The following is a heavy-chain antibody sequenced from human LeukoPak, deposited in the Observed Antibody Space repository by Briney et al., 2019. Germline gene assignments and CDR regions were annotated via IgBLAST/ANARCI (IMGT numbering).Heavy chain of an antibody. V-gene: IGHV1-2*02. CDR1: GYTFTGYY. Sequence: ASVKVSCKASGYTFTGYYMHWVRQAPGQGLEWMGWINPNSGGTNYAQKFQGRVTMTGDTSTDTAYMELSSLRSEDTAVYYCATSRLYYYGSPTYYFDYWGQGTLVTVSS. CDR3: ATSRLYYYGSPTYYFDY. CDR2: INPNSGGT. D-gene: IGHD3-10*01. J-gene: IGHJ4*02.